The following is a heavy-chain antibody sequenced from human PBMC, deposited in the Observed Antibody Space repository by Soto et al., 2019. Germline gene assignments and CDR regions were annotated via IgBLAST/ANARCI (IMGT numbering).Heavy chain of an antibody. CDR3: ATPWPFEY. CDR2: VSKIGSYT. V-gene: IGHV3-23*01. D-gene: IGHD5-12*01. Sequence: EGQLLESGGGLVQPGGSLRLSCAASEFSFSSHAMSWVRQAPGKGLQWVSTVSKIGSYTSSADSVKGRFATSRDNSRNIVSLRMNSLRAEDTAVYYCATPWPFEYWGPGTLVTVSS. CDR1: EFSFSSHA. J-gene: IGHJ4*03.